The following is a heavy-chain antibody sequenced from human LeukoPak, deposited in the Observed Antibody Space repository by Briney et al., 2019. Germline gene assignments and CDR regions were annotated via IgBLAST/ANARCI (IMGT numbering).Heavy chain of an antibody. D-gene: IGHD5-12*01. V-gene: IGHV4-34*01. J-gene: IGHJ4*02. CDR2: INHSGST. CDR3: ARGQRRPDIVATTRGKYYFDY. CDR1: GFTFSSYA. Sequence: GSLRLSCAASGFTFSSYAMSWVRQAPGKGLEWIGEINHSGSTNYNPSLKSRVTISVDTSKNQFSLKLSSVTAADTAVYYCARGQRRPDIVATTRGKYYFDYWGQGTLVTVSS.